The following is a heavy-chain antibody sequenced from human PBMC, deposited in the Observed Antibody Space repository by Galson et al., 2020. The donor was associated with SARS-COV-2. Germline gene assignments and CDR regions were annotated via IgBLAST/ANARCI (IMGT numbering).Heavy chain of an antibody. D-gene: IGHD2-21*01. CDR2: INPNSGGT. V-gene: IGHV1-2*04. Sequence: ASVKVSCKASGYTFTGYYMHWVRQAPAQGLEWMGWINPNSGGTNYPQKFQGWVTMTSDTSISTAYMELSRLKSDDTAVYYFAGETGIATFNFFDSWGQGTLVTVSS. CDR3: AGETGIATFNFFDS. J-gene: IGHJ4*02. CDR1: GYTFTGYY.